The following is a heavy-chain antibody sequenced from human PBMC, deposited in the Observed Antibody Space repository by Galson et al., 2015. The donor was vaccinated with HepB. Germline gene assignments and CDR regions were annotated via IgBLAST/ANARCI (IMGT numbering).Heavy chain of an antibody. V-gene: IGHV3-49*04. CDR1: GFTFGDYA. J-gene: IGHJ4*02. CDR2: IRSKAYAGTT. D-gene: IGHD2-15*01. Sequence: SLRLSCAASGFTFGDYAMTWVRQAPGKGLEWVGFIRSKAYAGTTEYAASVKGRFTISRDDSKSIAYLQMNSLKTEDTAVYYCTREFWWQLYFDYWGQGTLVTVSS. CDR3: TREFWWQLYFDY.